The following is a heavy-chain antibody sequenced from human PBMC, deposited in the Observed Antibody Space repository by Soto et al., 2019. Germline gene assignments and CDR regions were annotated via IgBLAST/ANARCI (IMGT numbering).Heavy chain of an antibody. CDR3: ARYCKSSSCYGGAFDI. CDR1: GGSFSGYY. J-gene: IGHJ3*02. V-gene: IGHV4-34*01. D-gene: IGHD2-2*01. Sequence: PSETLSLTCAVYGGSFSGYYWSWIRQPPGKGLQWIGEINHAGNTNYNPSLKGRVTMSVDTSKNQFSLNLSSVTAADTAVYFCARYCKSSSCYGGAFDIWGQGTMVTVSS. CDR2: INHAGNT.